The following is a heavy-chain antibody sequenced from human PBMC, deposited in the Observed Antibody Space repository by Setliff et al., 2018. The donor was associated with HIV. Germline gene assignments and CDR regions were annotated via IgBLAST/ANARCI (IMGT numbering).Heavy chain of an antibody. V-gene: IGHV3-15*01. J-gene: IGHJ4*02. D-gene: IGHD6-13*01. CDR1: GFTFSKAW. CDR3: VRGSLYSSSSCFDY. Sequence: GGSLRLSCAAAGFTFSKAWMSWFRQTPGKGLEWVGRIKSRTVTETTDVAAPVKGRFTISRDDSQNMVYLQMNSLKTEDTAVYYCVRGSLYSSSSCFDYWGQGTLVTVSS. CDR2: IKSRTVTETT.